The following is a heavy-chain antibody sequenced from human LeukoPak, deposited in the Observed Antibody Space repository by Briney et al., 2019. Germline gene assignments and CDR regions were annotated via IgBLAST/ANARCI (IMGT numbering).Heavy chain of an antibody. J-gene: IGHJ3*02. V-gene: IGHV1-3*04. CDR1: GYTFTSYA. CDR2: INTGNGNT. D-gene: IGHD1-26*01. Sequence: AASVKVSCKASGYTFTSYAMHWVRQAPGQRLEWMGWINTGNGNTKYSRKFQGRVTITRDTSASTAYLELTSLRSEDTAVYYCARFSGAFDIWGQGTMVTVSS. CDR3: ARFSGAFDI.